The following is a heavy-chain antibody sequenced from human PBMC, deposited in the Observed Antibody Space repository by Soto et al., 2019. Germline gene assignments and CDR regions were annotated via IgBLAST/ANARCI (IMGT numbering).Heavy chain of an antibody. CDR2: IIRIFGTA. Sequence: QVQLVQSGAEVKKPGSSVKVSCKASGGTFSSYAISWVRQAPGQGLEWMGAIIRIFGTANYAPKFQGRVTNAAPAATSPAYTEPTSLSSEATAVYYFATIVMPNNPTFDYWGQGTMVTVSS. CDR3: ATIVMPNNPTFDY. V-gene: IGHV1-69*12. CDR1: GGTFSSYA. J-gene: IGHJ4*02. D-gene: IGHD3-16*02.